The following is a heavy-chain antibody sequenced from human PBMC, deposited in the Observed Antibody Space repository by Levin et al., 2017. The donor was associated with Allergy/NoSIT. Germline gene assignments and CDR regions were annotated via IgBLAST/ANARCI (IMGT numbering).Heavy chain of an antibody. D-gene: IGHD3-9*01. CDR2: IDPEDAEI. V-gene: IGHV1-24*01. CDR1: GYTLSEVA. J-gene: IGHJ6*02. CDR3: AKLLTGFYYGMNV. Sequence: ASVKVSCKISGYTLSEVAMHWVRKAPGKGLEWMGGIDPEDAEIIYAQKFQGRVTMTEDTYTDTAYMELSSLTSEDTAVYYCAKLLTGFYYGMNVWGPGTTVTVSS.